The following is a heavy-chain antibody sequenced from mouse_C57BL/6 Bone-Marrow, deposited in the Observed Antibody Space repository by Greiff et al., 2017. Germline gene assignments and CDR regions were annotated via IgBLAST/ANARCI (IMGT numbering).Heavy chain of an antibody. CDR1: GFTFSSYT. D-gene: IGHD1-1*01. CDR2: ISGGGGNT. V-gene: IGHV5-9*01. CDR3: ARHTTPGSRRGYYAMDY. J-gene: IGHJ4*01. Sequence: EVQLVESGGGLVKPGGSLKLSCAASGFTFSSYTMSWVRQTPEKRLGWVATISGGGGNTYYPDSVKGRFTISRDNAKNTLYLQMSSLRSEDTALYYCARHTTPGSRRGYYAMDYWGQGTSVTVSS.